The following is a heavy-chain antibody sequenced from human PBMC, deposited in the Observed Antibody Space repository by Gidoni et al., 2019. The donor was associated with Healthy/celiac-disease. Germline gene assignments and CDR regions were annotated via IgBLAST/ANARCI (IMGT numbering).Heavy chain of an antibody. CDR3: ARGRYSGSYSVSPLDY. Sequence: QVQLVQSGAEVKKPGASVKVSCKASGYTFTSYYMHWVRQAPGQGLEWMGIINPSGGSTSYAQKFQGRVTMTRDTSTSTVYMELSSLRSEDTAVYYCARGRYSGSYSVSPLDYWGQGTLVTVSS. J-gene: IGHJ4*02. CDR1: GYTFTSYY. CDR2: INPSGGST. V-gene: IGHV1-46*01. D-gene: IGHD1-26*01.